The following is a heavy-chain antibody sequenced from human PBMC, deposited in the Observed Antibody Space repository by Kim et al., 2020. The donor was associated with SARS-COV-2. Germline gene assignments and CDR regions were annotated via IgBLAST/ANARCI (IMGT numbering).Heavy chain of an antibody. CDR1: GFTFSSYG. CDR2: ISYDGSNK. V-gene: IGHV3-30*18. D-gene: IGHD3-10*01. Sequence: GGSLRLSCAASGFTFSSYGMHWVHQAPGKGLEWVALISYDGSNKYYADSVKGRFTISRDNSKNTLYLQMNSLRAEDTAVYYCAKDRGSGRYWRPFDPWGQGTLVTVSS. J-gene: IGHJ5*02. CDR3: AKDRGSGRYWRPFDP.